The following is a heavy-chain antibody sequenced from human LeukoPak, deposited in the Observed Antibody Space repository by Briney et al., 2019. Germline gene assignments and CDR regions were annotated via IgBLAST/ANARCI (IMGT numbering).Heavy chain of an antibody. J-gene: IGHJ4*02. V-gene: IGHV4-59*01. Sequence: SESLSLTCTVSGGSIRSYYWSWIRQPPGKGLEWIGYIYYSGSTNYNPSLKSRVTISVDTSKNQFSLKLSPVTAADTAVYYCARDRPSYLGYFDYWGQGTLVTVSS. CDR1: GGSIRSYY. D-gene: IGHD1-26*01. CDR2: IYYSGST. CDR3: ARDRPSYLGYFDY.